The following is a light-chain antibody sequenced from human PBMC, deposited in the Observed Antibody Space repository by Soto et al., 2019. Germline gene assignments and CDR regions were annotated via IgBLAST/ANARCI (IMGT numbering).Light chain of an antibody. J-gene: IGKJ1*01. CDR1: QSILDRSKNKYY. CDR2: SSS. Sequence: DIVMTQSLDSLAVSLGERATFNCKSSQSILDRSKNKYYLAWYQQKSGQPPKLLIYSSSLRESGVPDRFTGSGTGTDFTLTISSLHAEDVAVYYFQQYFTSPWPFGQGNQVEI. CDR3: QQYFTSPWP. V-gene: IGKV4-1*01.